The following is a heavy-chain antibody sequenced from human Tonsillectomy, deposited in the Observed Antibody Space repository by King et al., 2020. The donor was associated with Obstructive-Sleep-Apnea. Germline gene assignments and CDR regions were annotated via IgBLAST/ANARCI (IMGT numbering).Heavy chain of an antibody. V-gene: IGHV5-51*01. Sequence: QLVQSGAEVKKPGESLRLSCMVSGYSFTSYWIDWVRLMPGKGLESMGIIYPGDSDTRYSPSFRGQVTISADKSISTAYLQWSSLKASDSAIYYCARRGYSDYAADFWGQGTLVTVSS. CDR1: GYSFTSYW. J-gene: IGHJ4*02. D-gene: IGHD2-21*01. CDR3: ARRGYSDYAADF. CDR2: IYPGDSDT.